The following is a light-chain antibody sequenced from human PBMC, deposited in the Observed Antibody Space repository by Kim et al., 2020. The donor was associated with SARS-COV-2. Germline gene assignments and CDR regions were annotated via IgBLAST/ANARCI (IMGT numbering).Light chain of an antibody. CDR1: QSISSW. CDR3: QQYNSWT. V-gene: IGKV1-5*03. J-gene: IGKJ1*01. CDR2: NAS. Sequence: LSASVGDRVTISCRASQSISSWLAWYQQKPGKAPQLLIYNASSLESGVPSRFSGSGSGTEFTLTISSLQPDDFSTYYCQQYNSWTFGQGTKVEIK.